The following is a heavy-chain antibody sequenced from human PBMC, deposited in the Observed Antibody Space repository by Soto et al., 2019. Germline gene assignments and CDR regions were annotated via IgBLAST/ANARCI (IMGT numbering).Heavy chain of an antibody. CDR1: GFTFSSYA. CDR2: ISDNDGKA. D-gene: IGHD3-10*01. V-gene: IGHV3-23*01. Sequence: SGGSLRLSCAASGFTFSSYAMSWVRQAPGKGLQWVSTISDNDGKAYYGDSVKGRFTISRDNAKKTLFLQLNRLSAEDTATYYCAKVLSKNYYYPFDFWGQGTQVTVSS. J-gene: IGHJ4*02. CDR3: AKVLSKNYYYPFDF.